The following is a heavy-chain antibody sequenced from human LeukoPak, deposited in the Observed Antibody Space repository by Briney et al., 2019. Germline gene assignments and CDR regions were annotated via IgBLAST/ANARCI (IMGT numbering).Heavy chain of an antibody. D-gene: IGHD3-10*01. CDR1: GYTFTSYG. J-gene: IGHJ6*03. CDR2: ISAYNGNT. Sequence: GASVKVSCKASGYTFTSYGISWVRQAPGQGLEWMGWISAYNGNTNYAQKLQGRVTMTTDTSTSTAYMELRSLRSDDTAVYYCARVTPMVRGESYYYYYYYMDVWGKGTTVTVSS. V-gene: IGHV1-18*01. CDR3: ARVTPMVRGESYYYYYYYMDV.